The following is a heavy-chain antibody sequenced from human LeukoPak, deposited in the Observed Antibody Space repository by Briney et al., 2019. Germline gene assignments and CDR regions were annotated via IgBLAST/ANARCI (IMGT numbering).Heavy chain of an antibody. CDR3: ARVVDTAMVPPFDP. J-gene: IGHJ5*02. V-gene: IGHV1-18*01. CDR2: ISAYNGNT. CDR1: GYTFTSYG. D-gene: IGHD5-18*01. Sequence: ASVKVSCKASGYTFTSYGISWVRQAPGQGLEWMGWISAYNGNTNYAQKLQGRVTTTTDTSTSTAYMELRSLRSDGTAVYYCARVVDTAMVPPFDPWGRGTLVTVSS.